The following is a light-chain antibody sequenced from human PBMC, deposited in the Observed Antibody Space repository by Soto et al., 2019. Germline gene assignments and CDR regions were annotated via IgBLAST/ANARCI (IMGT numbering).Light chain of an antibody. V-gene: IGKV3-20*01. Sequence: EIVLTQSPGTLSLSPGERATLSCRASQSVSSSYLAWYQQKPGQAPRLLIYGASTRAAGIPDRFSGSGSGADFTLTISRLEPEDLAVYYCQQYGSSPRTCGHGTKVEIK. CDR2: GAS. J-gene: IGKJ1*01. CDR1: QSVSSSY. CDR3: QQYGSSPRT.